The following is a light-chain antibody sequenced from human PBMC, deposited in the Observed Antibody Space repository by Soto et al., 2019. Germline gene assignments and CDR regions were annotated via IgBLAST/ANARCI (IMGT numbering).Light chain of an antibody. V-gene: IGKV1-27*01. CDR2: AES. J-gene: IGKJ5*01. CDR3: QKYNSAPLT. CDR1: SGIINY. Sequence: DIQMTQSPSSLSASVGDRVTITCRASSGIINYLAWYQQKPGKVPKRLIYAESTLQSGVPSRFSGSGSGTEFTLAISSLQPEYVATYYCQKYNSAPLTFGQGTRLEIK.